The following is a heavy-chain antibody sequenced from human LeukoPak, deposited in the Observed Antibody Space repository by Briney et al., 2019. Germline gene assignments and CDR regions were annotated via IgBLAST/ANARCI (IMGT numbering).Heavy chain of an antibody. D-gene: IGHD5-18*01. CDR3: ATYRQVLLPFES. J-gene: IGHJ4*02. V-gene: IGHV3-23*01. CDR2: ISGSGGST. CDR1: GFTFSSYA. Sequence: GGSLRLSCAASGFTFSSYAMSWVRQAPGKGLEWVSSISGSGGSTYYADSVKGRFTISRDNSNNTLYLQMNSLRAEDTAVYYCATYRQVLLPFESWGQGTLVTVSS.